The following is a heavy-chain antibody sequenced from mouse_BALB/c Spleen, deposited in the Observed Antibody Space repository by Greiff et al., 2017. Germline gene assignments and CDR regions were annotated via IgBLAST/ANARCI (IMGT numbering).Heavy chain of an antibody. CDR3: ARQGDGYYVFYAMDY. CDR1: GFTFSSYG. J-gene: IGHJ4*01. V-gene: IGHV5-6*02. Sequence: EVKLVESGGDLVKPGGSLKLSCAASGFTFSSYGMSWVRQTPDKRLEWVATISSGGSYTYYPDSVKGRFTISRDNAKNTLYLQMSSLKSEDTAMYYCARQGDGYYVFYAMDYWGQGTSVTVSS. D-gene: IGHD2-3*01. CDR2: ISSGGSYT.